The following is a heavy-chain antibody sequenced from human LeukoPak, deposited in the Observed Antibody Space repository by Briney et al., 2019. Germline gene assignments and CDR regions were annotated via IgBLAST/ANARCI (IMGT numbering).Heavy chain of an antibody. J-gene: IGHJ5*02. V-gene: IGHV4-34*01. CDR2: INHSGST. Sequence: PSETLSLTCAVYGGPFSGYYWSWIRQPPGKGLEWIGEINHSGSTNYNPSLKSRVTISVDTSKNQFSLKLSSVTAADTAVYYCARGGRVVVVAATPRAFDPWGQGTLVTVSS. D-gene: IGHD2-15*01. CDR3: ARGGRVVVVAATPRAFDP. CDR1: GGPFSGYY.